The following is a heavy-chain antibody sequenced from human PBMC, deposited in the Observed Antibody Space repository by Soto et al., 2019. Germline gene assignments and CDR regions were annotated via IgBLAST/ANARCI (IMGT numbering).Heavy chain of an antibody. CDR3: ARGAVVVPAALNYYYYYGMDV. CDR1: GGSFSGYY. Sequence: QVQLQQWGAGLLKPSETLSLTCAVYGGSFSGYYWSWIRQPPGKGLEWIGEINHSGSTNYNPSLKSRVTISVDTSKNQFSLKLSSVTAADTAVYYCARGAVVVPAALNYYYYYGMDVWGQGTTVTVSS. J-gene: IGHJ6*02. V-gene: IGHV4-34*01. CDR2: INHSGST. D-gene: IGHD2-2*01.